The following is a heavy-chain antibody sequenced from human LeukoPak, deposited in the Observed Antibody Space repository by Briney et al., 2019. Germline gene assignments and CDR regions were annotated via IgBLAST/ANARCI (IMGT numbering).Heavy chain of an antibody. CDR2: IYYSGST. V-gene: IGHV4-61*01. J-gene: IGHJ4*02. CDR1: GGSVSSGSYY. CDR3: ARVQRTTGLDY. D-gene: IGHD4-11*01. Sequence: SETLSLTCTVSGGSVSSGSYYWSWIRQPPGKGLEWIGYIYYSGSTYYNPSLKSRVTISVDTSKNQFSLKLSSVTAADTAVYYCARVQRTTGLDYWGQGTLVTVSS.